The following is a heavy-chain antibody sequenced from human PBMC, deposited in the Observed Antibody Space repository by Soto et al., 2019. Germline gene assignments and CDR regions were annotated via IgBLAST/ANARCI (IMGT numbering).Heavy chain of an antibody. D-gene: IGHD3-9*01. CDR3: ATRYYDILTGYYPPGGDAFDI. Sequence: XSVKVACKASGYTFSGYYVHWVRQAPGQGLEWMGWINPNSGGTNYAQKFQGRVTMTRDTSISTAYMELSRLRSDDTAVYYCATRYYDILTGYYPPGGDAFDIWGQGTMVTV. CDR1: GYTFSGYY. J-gene: IGHJ3*02. V-gene: IGHV1-2*02. CDR2: INPNSGGT.